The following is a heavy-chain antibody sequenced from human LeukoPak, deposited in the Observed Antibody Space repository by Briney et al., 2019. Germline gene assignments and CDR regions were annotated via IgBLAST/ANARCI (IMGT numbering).Heavy chain of an antibody. CDR2: IEYDGTTK. CDR1: GFTFSSYG. V-gene: IGHV3-30*02. Sequence: GGSLRLSCATSGFTFSSYGMHWVRQAPGKGPEWVASIEYDGTTKFYGDPMKGRFTISRDNSKNTLYLQMNSLRAEDTAVYYCAKGSGSYGDYWGQGTLVTVSS. CDR3: AKGSGSYGDY. J-gene: IGHJ4*02. D-gene: IGHD1-26*01.